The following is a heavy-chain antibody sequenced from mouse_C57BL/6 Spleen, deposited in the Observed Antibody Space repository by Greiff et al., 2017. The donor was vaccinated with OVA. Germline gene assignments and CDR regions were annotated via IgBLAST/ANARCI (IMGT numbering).Heavy chain of an antibody. J-gene: IGHJ2*01. CDR2: IHPNSGST. D-gene: IGHD2-4*01. V-gene: IGHV1-64*01. CDR3: AEGDYEGNYFDY. Sequence: VQLQQPGAELVKPGASVKLSCKASGYTFTSYWMHWVKQRPGQGLEWIGMIHPNSGSTNYNEKFKSKATLTVDKSSSTAYMQLSSLTSEDSAVYYCAEGDYEGNYFDYWGQGTTLTVSS. CDR1: GYTFTSYW.